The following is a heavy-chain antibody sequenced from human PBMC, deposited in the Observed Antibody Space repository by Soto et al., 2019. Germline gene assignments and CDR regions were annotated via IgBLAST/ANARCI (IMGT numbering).Heavy chain of an antibody. V-gene: IGHV4-4*02. CDR3: ARDRGIAAAGS. CDR2: IYHSGTT. D-gene: IGHD6-13*01. CDR1: GGSITSTNW. Sequence: PSETLSLTCAFSGGSITSTNWWSWVRQPPGKGLEWIGEIYHSGTTNYNPSLKSRVTISVDKSKNQFSLKITSVTAADTAVYYCARDRGIAAAGSWGQGILVTVSS. J-gene: IGHJ5*02.